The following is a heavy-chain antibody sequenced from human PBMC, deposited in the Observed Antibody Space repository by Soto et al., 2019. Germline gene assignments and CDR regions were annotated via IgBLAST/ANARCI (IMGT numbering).Heavy chain of an antibody. D-gene: IGHD2-2*02. CDR1: GGSISSYY. CDR3: ARARFQVLYGKPYFDS. CDR2: INYSGST. J-gene: IGHJ4*02. Sequence: SETLSLTCTVSGGSISSYYWSWIRQPPGKGLEWIGSINYSGSTYYNPSLKSRLTISVDTSKNHFSLMVDSVTAADTAVYYCARARFQVLYGKPYFDSWGQGTLVTVSS. V-gene: IGHV4-59*12.